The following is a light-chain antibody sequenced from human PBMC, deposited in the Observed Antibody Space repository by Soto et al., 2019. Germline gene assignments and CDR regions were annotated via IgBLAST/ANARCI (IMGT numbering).Light chain of an antibody. CDR1: SSDVGAYNS. J-gene: IGLJ3*02. CDR2: EVS. CDR3: SSITRSDTWV. Sequence: QSALTQPASVSGSPGQSITISCTGTSSDVGAYNSVCWHQQHPGKAPKLMIYEVSKRPSGVSDRFSASKSGNTASLTISGLQADDEADYYCSSITRSDTWVFGGGTKLTVL. V-gene: IGLV2-14*01.